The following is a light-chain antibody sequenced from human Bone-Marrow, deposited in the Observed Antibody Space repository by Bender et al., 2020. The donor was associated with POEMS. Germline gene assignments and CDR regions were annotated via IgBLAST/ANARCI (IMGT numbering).Light chain of an antibody. CDR1: TGDVGGYNS. V-gene: IGLV2-14*01. CDR3: AAWDDSFNGVL. J-gene: IGLJ2*01. CDR2: EVT. Sequence: QSALTQPASVSESPGQSITISCTGTTGDVGGYNSVSWYQHHPGKAPEVMIFEVTQRPSGVPARFSGSKSGTSASLAISDIQSEDEGDYYCAAWDDSFNGVLFGGGTKLTVL.